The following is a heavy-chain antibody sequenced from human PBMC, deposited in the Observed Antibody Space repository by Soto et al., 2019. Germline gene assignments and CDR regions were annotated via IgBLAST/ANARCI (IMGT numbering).Heavy chain of an antibody. CDR1: GFAFNDSA. CDR2: VRSKTNNYAT. CDR3: TNNFV. V-gene: IGHV3-73*01. J-gene: IGHJ4*02. Sequence: DVQVVQSGGGLVQPGGSLKLSCAASGFAFNDSAMHWVRQASGKGLEWVARVRSKTNNYATAYPVSVRGRFTVSRAGSTGTTYLQMNSLKTGDTAMYYCTNNFVWGQGVLVTVSS. D-gene: IGHD2-15*01.